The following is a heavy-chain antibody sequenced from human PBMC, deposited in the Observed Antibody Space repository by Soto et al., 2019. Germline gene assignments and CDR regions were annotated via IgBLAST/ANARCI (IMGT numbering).Heavy chain of an antibody. J-gene: IGHJ6*02. CDR3: AREAIVAGATTGMYV. D-gene: IGHD1-26*01. V-gene: IGHV1-46*01. CDR2: INPGYPAGRSP. Sequence: ASVKVSCKTSGYTLTTFFMHWERQAPGHGLEWMGVINPGYPAGRSPTYAQYFQGRVTMATDTSTSTVYMVQSRLRTDDRDVYYCAREAIVAGATTGMYVWGQGTTVTVSS. CDR1: GYTLTTFF.